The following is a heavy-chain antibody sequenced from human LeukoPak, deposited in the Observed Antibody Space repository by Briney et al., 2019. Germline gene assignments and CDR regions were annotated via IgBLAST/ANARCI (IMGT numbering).Heavy chain of an antibody. CDR3: ARSPPSLDDAFDI. J-gene: IGHJ3*02. CDR2: IYYSGST. CDR1: GGSISSYY. Sequence: SETLSLTCTVSGGSISSYYWSWIRQPPGKGLEWIGYIYYSGSTNYNPSLKSRVTISVDTSKNQFSLKLSSVTAADTAVYYSARSPPSLDDAFDIWGQGTMVTVSS. V-gene: IGHV4-59*01. D-gene: IGHD3-9*01.